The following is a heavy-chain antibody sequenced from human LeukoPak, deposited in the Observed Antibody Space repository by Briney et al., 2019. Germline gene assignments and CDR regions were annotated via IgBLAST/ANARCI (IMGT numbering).Heavy chain of an antibody. V-gene: IGHV3-30-3*01. CDR3: ARDGTWIQLWYFDY. CDR1: GFTFSSYA. J-gene: IGHJ4*02. D-gene: IGHD5-18*01. CDR2: ISYDGSNK. Sequence: GGSLRLSCAASGFTFSSYAMHWVRQAPGKGLEWVAVISYDGSNKYCADSVKGRFTISRDNSKNTLYLQMNSLRAEDTAVYYCARDGTWIQLWYFDYWGQGTLVTVSS.